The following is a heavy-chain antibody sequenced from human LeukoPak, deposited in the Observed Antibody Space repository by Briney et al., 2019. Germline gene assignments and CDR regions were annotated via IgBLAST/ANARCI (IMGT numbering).Heavy chain of an antibody. CDR1: GGTFISYA. J-gene: IGHJ4*02. Sequence: ASVTVSCKASGGTFISYAISWVRQAPGQGLEWMGRIIPILGIANYAQKFQGRVTITADKSTSTAYMELSSLRSEDTAVYYCPPLEGGYSYPDYWGQGTLVTVSS. CDR2: IIPILGIA. D-gene: IGHD5-18*01. V-gene: IGHV1-69*04. CDR3: PPLEGGYSYPDY.